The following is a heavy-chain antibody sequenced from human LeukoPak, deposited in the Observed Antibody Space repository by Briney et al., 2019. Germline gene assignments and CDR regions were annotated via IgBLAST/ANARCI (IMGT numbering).Heavy chain of an antibody. V-gene: IGHV1-69*05. J-gene: IGHJ4*01. CDR2: IIPIFGTA. CDR1: GGTFSSYA. Sequence: GASVKVSCKASGGTFSSYAISWVRQAPGQGLEWMGGIIPIFGTANYAQKFQGRVTITTDESTSTAYMELSSLRSEDTAVYYCARGYSSGWYGFWGQEPWSPSPQ. D-gene: IGHD6-19*01. CDR3: ARGYSSGWYGF.